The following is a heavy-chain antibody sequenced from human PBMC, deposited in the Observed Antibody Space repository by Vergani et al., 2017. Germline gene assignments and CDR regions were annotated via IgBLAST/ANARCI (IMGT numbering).Heavy chain of an antibody. V-gene: IGHV3-30*19. Sequence: QVQLVKSGGGVVQPGRSLKVSCAGPGSTFTNYDLHWVRKAPGKGLEWVAVISIDGRITHYGDSVKGRVTITRDNSKNTLYLQMTSLRGDDTAIYYCGRDAFKGKPDVVDIWGQGTMVTVSS. CDR3: GRDAFKGKPDVVDI. CDR2: ISIDGRIT. J-gene: IGHJ3*02. CDR1: GSTFTNYD.